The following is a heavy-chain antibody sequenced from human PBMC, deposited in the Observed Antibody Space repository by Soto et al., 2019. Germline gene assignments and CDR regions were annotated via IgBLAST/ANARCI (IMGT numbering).Heavy chain of an antibody. CDR2: VNPSGGST. CDR1: GYTFTSYY. Sequence: GASVKVSCKASGYTFTSYYMHWVRQAPGQGLEWMGIVNPSGGSTSYAQKFQGRVTMTRDTSTSTVYMELSGLRSGDTAVYYCARDLKMGIAAPDAFDIWGQGTMVTVSS. J-gene: IGHJ3*02. D-gene: IGHD6-13*01. V-gene: IGHV1-46*01. CDR3: ARDLKMGIAAPDAFDI.